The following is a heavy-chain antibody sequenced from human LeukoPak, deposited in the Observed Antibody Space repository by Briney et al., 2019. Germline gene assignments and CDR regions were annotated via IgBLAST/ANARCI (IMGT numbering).Heavy chain of an antibody. CDR2: IIPIFGTA. CDR3: ARAGDYSNYFYMDV. J-gene: IGHJ6*03. Sequence: VKVSCKASGGTFSNYAISWVRQAPGQGLEWMGGIIPIFGTANYAQKFQGRVTITADKSTSTSYMELSSLRSEDTAVYYCARAGDYSNYFYMDVWGKGTTVTVSS. D-gene: IGHD4-11*01. CDR1: GGTFSNYA. V-gene: IGHV1-69*06.